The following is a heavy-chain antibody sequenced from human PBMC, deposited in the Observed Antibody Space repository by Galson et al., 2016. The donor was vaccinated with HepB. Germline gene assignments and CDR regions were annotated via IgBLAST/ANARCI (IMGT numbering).Heavy chain of an antibody. V-gene: IGHV4-39*07. Sequence: SETLSLTCTVSGGSIRGSTYYWGWIRQPPGKGLEWIGTIYYSGSTYHNTSLKSRVTISVDTSRNQFSLKLTSVTAADTAVYCCAREDSSASRDFWGQGTLVTVSS. CDR2: IYYSGST. CDR1: GGSIRGSTYY. D-gene: IGHD2-21*01. CDR3: AREDSSASRDF. J-gene: IGHJ4*02.